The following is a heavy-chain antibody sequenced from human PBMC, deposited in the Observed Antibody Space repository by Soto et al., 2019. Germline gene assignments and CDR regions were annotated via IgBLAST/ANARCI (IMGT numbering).Heavy chain of an antibody. J-gene: IGHJ3*01. V-gene: IGHV4-30-4*01. Sequence: TLSLTYTVSGGSIGSGDYHWSWIRQPPGKGLECIGYIYYSGSTYYNPSLKSRVIISVDTYKNQFSLKLSSVTAADTAVYYCARGEVDFDLWGEGTMVTVSS. CDR3: ARGEVDFDL. CDR1: GGSIGSGDYH. CDR2: IYYSGST.